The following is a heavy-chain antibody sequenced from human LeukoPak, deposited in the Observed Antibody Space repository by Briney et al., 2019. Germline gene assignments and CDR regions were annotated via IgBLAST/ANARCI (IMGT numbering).Heavy chain of an antibody. Sequence: KASETLSLTCAVYGGSFSGYYWSWIRQPPGKGLEWIGEINHSGSTNYNPSLKSRVTISVDTSKNQFSLKLSSVTAADTAVYYCARGRQWKQPTRKPPSGEIDYWGQGTLVTVSS. D-gene: IGHD1-14*01. CDR2: INHSGST. CDR3: ARGRQWKQPTRKPPSGEIDY. V-gene: IGHV4-34*01. CDR1: GGSFSGYY. J-gene: IGHJ4*02.